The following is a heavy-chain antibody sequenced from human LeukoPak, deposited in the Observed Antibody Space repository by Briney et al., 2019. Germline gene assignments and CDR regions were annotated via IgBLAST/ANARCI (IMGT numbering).Heavy chain of an antibody. D-gene: IGHD1-26*01. CDR3: AKASPYSGSYYASVGNWFDP. CDR1: GFTFSSYG. J-gene: IGHJ5*02. CDR2: ISGSGGST. Sequence: GGTLRLSCGASGFTFSSYGMSWVRQAPGKGLEWVSAISGSGGSTYYADSVKGRFTISRDNSKNTLYLQMNSLRAEDTAVYYCAKASPYSGSYYASVGNWFDPWGQGTLVTVSS. V-gene: IGHV3-23*01.